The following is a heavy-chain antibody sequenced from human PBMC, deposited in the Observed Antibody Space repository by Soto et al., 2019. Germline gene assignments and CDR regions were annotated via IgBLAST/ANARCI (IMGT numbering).Heavy chain of an antibody. CDR3: AKDWWELLPSYYCYYGMDV. V-gene: IGHV3-23*01. D-gene: IGHD1-26*01. CDR1: GFTFSSYA. Sequence: EVQLLESGGGLVQPGGSLRLSCEASGFTFSSYAMSWVRQAPGKGLEWVSAISGSGGSTYYADSVKGRFTISRDNSKNKVYLQMNSMRVEDTAVYYCAKDWWELLPSYYCYYGMDVWGQGNTVTVSS. J-gene: IGHJ6*02. CDR2: ISGSGGST.